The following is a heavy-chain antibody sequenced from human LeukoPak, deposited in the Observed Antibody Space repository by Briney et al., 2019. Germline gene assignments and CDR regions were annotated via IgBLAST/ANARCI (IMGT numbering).Heavy chain of an antibody. D-gene: IGHD6-13*01. CDR1: GFTFSSYA. Sequence: GGSLRLSCAASGFTFSSYAMSWVRQAPGKGLEWVSAISGSGGSTYYADSVKGRFTISRDNSKNTLYLQMNSLRAEDTAVYYCARTPGIAAAASQYFDYWGQGTLVTVSS. J-gene: IGHJ4*02. CDR3: ARTPGIAAAASQYFDY. V-gene: IGHV3-23*01. CDR2: ISGSGGST.